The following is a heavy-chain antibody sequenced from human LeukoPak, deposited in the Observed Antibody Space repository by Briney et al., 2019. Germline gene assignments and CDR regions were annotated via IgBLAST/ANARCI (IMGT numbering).Heavy chain of an antibody. Sequence: TGGSLRLSCAASGFTVSSNHMSWVRQAPGKGLEWVSVIHSGGTTYYVDSVKGRFIISRDNSKNTLFLQMNSLRVEDTAVYYCARYEYQLLGAFDIWGQGTMSPSLQ. V-gene: IGHV3-66*01. CDR3: ARYEYQLLGAFDI. D-gene: IGHD2-2*01. CDR1: GFTVSSNH. CDR2: IHSGGTT. J-gene: IGHJ3*02.